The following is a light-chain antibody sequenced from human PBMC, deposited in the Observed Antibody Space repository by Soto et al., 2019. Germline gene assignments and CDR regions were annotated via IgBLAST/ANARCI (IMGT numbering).Light chain of an antibody. CDR1: QSVSSNY. CDR2: DVS. J-gene: IGKJ1*01. Sequence: DIVLTQSPGTLSLSPGERATLSCRSSQSVSSNYLAWYQQKPDQAPRLVIYDVSGRATGLPDRFSGSGSGTDFTLTISRLEPEDSAVYYCQQYGISPTFGQGTKVEIK. CDR3: QQYGISPT. V-gene: IGKV3-20*01.